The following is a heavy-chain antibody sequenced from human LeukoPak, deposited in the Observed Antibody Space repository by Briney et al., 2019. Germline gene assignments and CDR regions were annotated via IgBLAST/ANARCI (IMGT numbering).Heavy chain of an antibody. CDR2: VYPYDSDV. D-gene: IGHD2-15*01. Sequence: GDSLKISCQGSGYGFSNYWIGWVRQLPGKGLEWMGVVYPYDSDVRYSPAFEGQVTISADKSISTAYLHWGSLKASDTAMYFCAKQGGLDWGRGTLVTVSS. V-gene: IGHV5-51*01. CDR3: AKQGGLD. J-gene: IGHJ4*02. CDR1: GYGFSNYW.